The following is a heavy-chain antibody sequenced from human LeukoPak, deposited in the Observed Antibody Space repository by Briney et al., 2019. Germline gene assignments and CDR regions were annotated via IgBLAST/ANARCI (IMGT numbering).Heavy chain of an antibody. CDR2: INPNSGVT. Sequence: GASVNVSCKASGYTFNGCYIHWVRQAPGQGLEWMGWINPNSGVTKYAQQFQGRVTMTWDTSVSTAYMELYRLTSDDTAMYYCARFGVVTNDAFDIWGQGTMVTISS. CDR3: ARFGVVTNDAFDI. V-gene: IGHV1-2*02. CDR1: GYTFNGCY. J-gene: IGHJ3*02. D-gene: IGHD3-3*01.